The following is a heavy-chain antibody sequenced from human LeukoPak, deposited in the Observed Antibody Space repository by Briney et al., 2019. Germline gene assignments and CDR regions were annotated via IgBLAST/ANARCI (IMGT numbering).Heavy chain of an antibody. V-gene: IGHV3-7*04. CDR3: AGDSPGYLAYDS. J-gene: IGHJ4*02. CDR1: GYTFSTYW. D-gene: IGHD1-1*01. CDR2: IKEDGSAT. Sequence: PGRSLSLSCAASGYTFSTYWMTWVRQAPGKGPEWVANIKEDGSATNYGDSVKVRFTISRDNAKKSLYLQMNSLRAEDTAVYYCAGDSPGYLAYDSWGQGTLVTVSS.